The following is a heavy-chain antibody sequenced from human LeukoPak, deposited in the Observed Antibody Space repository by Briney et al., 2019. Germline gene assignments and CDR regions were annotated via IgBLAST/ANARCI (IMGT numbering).Heavy chain of an antibody. V-gene: IGHV3-48*01. D-gene: IGHD2-2*02. CDR3: AKDSCSSTSCYIWHY. Sequence: GGSLRLSCAASGFTFSDYSMDWVRQAPGKGLEWVSYISDTGHAIYYADSVKGRFIISRDNAKNSLYLQMNSLRAEDTAVYYCAKDSCSSTSCYIWHYWGQGTLVTVSS. CDR2: ISDTGHAI. J-gene: IGHJ4*02. CDR1: GFTFSDYS.